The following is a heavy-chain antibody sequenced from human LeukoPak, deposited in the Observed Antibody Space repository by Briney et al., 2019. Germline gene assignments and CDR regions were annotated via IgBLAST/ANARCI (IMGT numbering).Heavy chain of an antibody. CDR1: GGSISSSSYY. Sequence: SETLSLTCTVSGGSISSSSYYWGWIRQPPGKGLEWIGSIYYSGSTYYNPSLKSRVTISVDTSKNQFSLKLSSVTAADTAVYYCARLAVAAYNFDYWGQGTLVTVSS. V-gene: IGHV4-39*07. CDR3: ARLAVAAYNFDY. J-gene: IGHJ4*02. D-gene: IGHD6-19*01. CDR2: IYYSGST.